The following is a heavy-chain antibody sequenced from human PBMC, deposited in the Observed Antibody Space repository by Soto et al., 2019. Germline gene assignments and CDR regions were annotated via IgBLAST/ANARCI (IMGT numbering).Heavy chain of an antibody. J-gene: IGHJ4*02. CDR2: IYYSGST. Sequence: QVQLQESGPGLVKPSQTLSLTCTVSGGSISSGDYYWSWIRQPPGKGLEWIGYIYYSGSTYYNPSPQSRVTISVDTSKNQFSLKLISVTAADTAVYYCAIYVGNSVYFDYWGQGTLVTVSS. V-gene: IGHV4-30-4*01. D-gene: IGHD3-16*01. CDR3: AIYVGNSVYFDY. CDR1: GGSISSGDYY.